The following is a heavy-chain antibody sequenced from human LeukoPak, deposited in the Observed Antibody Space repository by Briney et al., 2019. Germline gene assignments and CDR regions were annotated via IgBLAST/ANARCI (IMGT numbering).Heavy chain of an antibody. CDR1: GFTFGSYA. J-gene: IGHJ4*02. V-gene: IGHV3-23*01. Sequence: PGGSLRLSCAASGFTFGSYAMSWVRQAPGKGLEWVSTISGTGGTTYYVDSVRGRFTISRDNSKNKVYLQMNSLRAEDTALYYCAKESPHFDYWGQGTLVTVSS. CDR3: AKESPHFDY. CDR2: ISGTGGTT.